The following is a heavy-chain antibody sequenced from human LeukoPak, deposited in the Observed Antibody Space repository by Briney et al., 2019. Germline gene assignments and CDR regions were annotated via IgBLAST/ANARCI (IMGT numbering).Heavy chain of an antibody. CDR3: KAMGLSFDY. V-gene: IGHV4-34*01. Sequence: SETLSLTCAVYGGSFSGYYWSWVRQPPGKGLEWIGEINHSGSTNYNPSLKSRVTISVDTSKNQFSLKLSSVTAADTAVYYCKAMGLSFDYWGQGTLVTVSS. CDR2: INHSGST. D-gene: IGHD5-18*01. CDR1: GGSFSGYY. J-gene: IGHJ4*02.